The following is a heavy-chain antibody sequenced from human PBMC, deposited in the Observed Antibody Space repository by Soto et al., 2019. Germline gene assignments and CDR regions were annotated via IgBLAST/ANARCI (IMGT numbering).Heavy chain of an antibody. CDR1: GFTFSSYA. Sequence: QVQLVESGGGVVQPGRSLRLSCAASGFTFSSYAMHWVRQAPGKGLEWVAVISYDGSNKYYADSVKGRFTISRDNSKNTLYLQMNSLRAEDTAVDYCAREPMYYSYSSGYLGYYGMDVWGQGTTVTVSS. V-gene: IGHV3-30-3*01. D-gene: IGHD3-22*01. J-gene: IGHJ6*02. CDR3: AREPMYYSYSSGYLGYYGMDV. CDR2: ISYDGSNK.